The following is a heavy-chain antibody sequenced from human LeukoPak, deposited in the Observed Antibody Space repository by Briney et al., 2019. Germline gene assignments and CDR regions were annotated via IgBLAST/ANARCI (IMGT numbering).Heavy chain of an antibody. CDR3: ASYSRDLSSGWYFDY. Sequence: ASVKVSCKASGYTFTSYGISWVRQAPGQGLEWMGWISAYNGNTNYAQKLQGRVTMTTDTSTSTAYMELRSLRSDDTAVYYCASYSRDLSSGWYFDYWGQGTLVTVSS. CDR1: GYTFTSYG. D-gene: IGHD6-19*01. J-gene: IGHJ4*02. V-gene: IGHV1-18*01. CDR2: ISAYNGNT.